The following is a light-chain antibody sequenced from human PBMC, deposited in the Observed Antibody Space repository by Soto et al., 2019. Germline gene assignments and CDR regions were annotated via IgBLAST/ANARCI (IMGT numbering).Light chain of an antibody. Sequence: QSVLTQPPSVSGTPGQRVTISCSGSSSNIGSDYVYWFQQLPGTAPKVLIYRNNQRPSGVPERFSGSKSGTSASLAISGLRSEGEADYYCAAWDDSLSGRVFGVGTKLTVL. V-gene: IGLV1-47*01. CDR1: SSNIGSDY. J-gene: IGLJ3*02. CDR3: AAWDDSLSGRV. CDR2: RNN.